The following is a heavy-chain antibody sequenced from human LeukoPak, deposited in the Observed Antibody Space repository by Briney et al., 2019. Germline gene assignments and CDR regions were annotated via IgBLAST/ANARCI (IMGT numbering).Heavy chain of an antibody. CDR1: GFSFSTYS. D-gene: IGHD3-22*01. CDR2: IVGSSSNI. V-gene: IGHV3-21*04. J-gene: IGHJ4*02. Sequence: GGSLRLSCTASGFSFSTYSMNWVRQAPGKGLEWVSYIVGSSSNIYYADSVKGRFTISRDNAKNSLYLQMDSLRAEDTAVHYCARERRMGVVVTDFDYWGQGTLVTVSS. CDR3: ARERRMGVVVTDFDY.